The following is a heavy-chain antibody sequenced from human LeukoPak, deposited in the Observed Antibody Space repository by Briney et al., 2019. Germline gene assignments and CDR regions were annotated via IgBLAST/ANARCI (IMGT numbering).Heavy chain of an antibody. CDR2: INHSRGT. V-gene: IGHV4-34*01. Sequence: SETLSLTCTVSGGSISGYYWSWIRQPPGKGLEWIGEINHSRGTKYNPSLESRVTILLDASKNGFSLNLNSVTAADTAVYYCAREDYYFDSWGQGTLVTVSS. CDR3: AREDYYFDS. J-gene: IGHJ4*02. CDR1: GGSISGYY.